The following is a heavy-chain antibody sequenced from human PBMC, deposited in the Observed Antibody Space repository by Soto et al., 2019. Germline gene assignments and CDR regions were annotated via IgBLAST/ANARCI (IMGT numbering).Heavy chain of an antibody. CDR2: IYXSGST. V-gene: IGHV4-39*07. J-gene: IGHJ1*01. CDR3: AREGPRRITMIVGAPWRTSFNI. Sequence: PSETLSLTCTVSRGSISSSIYYWGWIRQPPGKGLEWIGSIYXSGSTNYNPSLKSRVTMSVEXSKNQFSMKLSSVTAADTAVYYCAREGPRRITMIVGAPWRTSFNIWGRGTLVTVSS. CDR1: RGSISSSIYY. D-gene: IGHD3-22*01.